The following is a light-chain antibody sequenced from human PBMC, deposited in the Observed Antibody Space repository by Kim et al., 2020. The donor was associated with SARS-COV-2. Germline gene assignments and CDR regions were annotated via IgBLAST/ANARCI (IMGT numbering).Light chain of an antibody. V-gene: IGKV1-33*01. CDR2: DAS. J-gene: IGKJ4*01. Sequence: DIQVTQSPSALSASVGDRVTITCRASQDISNFLNWYQQQPGKAPRLLIYDASILEMGVPSRFSGSGYGTYFTFTISSLQPEDIATYYCQQYAHVPLTFGGGTKVDIK. CDR1: QDISNF. CDR3: QQYAHVPLT.